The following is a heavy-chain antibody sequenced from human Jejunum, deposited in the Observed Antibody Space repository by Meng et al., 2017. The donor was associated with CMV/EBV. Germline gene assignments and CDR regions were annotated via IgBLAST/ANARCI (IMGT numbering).Heavy chain of an antibody. J-gene: IGHJ1*01. CDR3: AKDYTHFCTSTTCYPSEH. CDR2: IWYDGNKK. CDR1: TFSNYG. V-gene: IGHV3-33*06. Sequence: TFSNYGIHWVRQAPGKGLEWVAVIWYDGNKKFYADSVKGRFTISRDNSKNTVYLQMNSLRGEDTAVYYCAKDYTHFCTSTTCYPSEHWGQGTLVTVSS. D-gene: IGHD2-2*01.